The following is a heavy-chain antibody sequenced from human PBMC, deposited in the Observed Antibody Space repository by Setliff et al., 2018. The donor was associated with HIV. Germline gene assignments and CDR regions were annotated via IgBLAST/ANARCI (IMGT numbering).Heavy chain of an antibody. J-gene: IGHJ3*02. CDR3: ARGDTYYHDSSGYVKSALDCFDI. V-gene: IGHV4-59*12. CDR2: ICDSGRNT. CDR1: DDSIRSSH. D-gene: IGHD3-22*01. Sequence: SETLSLTCSVSDDSIRSSHWNWVRLPPGKGLEWIGVICDSGRNTDYNPSLKSRVTMSLDTSKNQFSLTLTSVTAADTAVYHCARGDTYYHDSSGYVKSALDCFDIWGQGTMVTVSS.